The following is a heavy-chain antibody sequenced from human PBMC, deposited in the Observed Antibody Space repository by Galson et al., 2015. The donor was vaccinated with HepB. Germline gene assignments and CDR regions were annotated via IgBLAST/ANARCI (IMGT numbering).Heavy chain of an antibody. CDR1: GFTFSSYA. J-gene: IGHJ4*02. D-gene: IGHD4-17*01. CDR2: ISYDGSNK. V-gene: IGHV3-30-3*01. CDR3: ARVGHGDYCFDY. Sequence: SLRLSCAASGFTFSSYAMHWVRQAPGKGLEWVAVISYDGSNKYYADSVKGRFTISRDNSKNTLYLQMNSLRAEDTAVYYCARVGHGDYCFDYWGQGTLVTVSS.